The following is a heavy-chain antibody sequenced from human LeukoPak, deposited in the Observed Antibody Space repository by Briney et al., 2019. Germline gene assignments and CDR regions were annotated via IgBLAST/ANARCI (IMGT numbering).Heavy chain of an antibody. CDR1: GFTFSTYW. D-gene: IGHD3-9*01. CDR3: ARGHYDVLTSSYKWTPDY. V-gene: IGHV3-7*01. CDR2: IKHDGSEK. Sequence: GGSLRLSCAASGFTFSTYWMSWLRQAPGKGLEWVANIKHDGSEKYYVDSVKGRFTTSRDNAKNSLSLRLDSLRAEDTAVYYCARGHYDVLTSSYKWTPDYWGQGTLVTVSS. J-gene: IGHJ4*02.